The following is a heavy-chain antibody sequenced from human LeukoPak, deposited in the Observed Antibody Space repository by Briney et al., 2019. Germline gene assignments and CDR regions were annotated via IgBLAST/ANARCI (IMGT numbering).Heavy chain of an antibody. J-gene: IGHJ5*02. CDR2: INPNSGGT. Sequence: GASVKVSCKASGYTFTGYYMHWVRQAPGQGLEWMGWINPNSGGTNYAQKFQGRVTMTRDTSISTAYMELSRLRSDDTAVYYCARDENCSGGSCYRYNWFDPWGQGTLVTVSS. D-gene: IGHD2-15*01. V-gene: IGHV1-2*02. CDR3: ARDENCSGGSCYRYNWFDP. CDR1: GYTFTGYY.